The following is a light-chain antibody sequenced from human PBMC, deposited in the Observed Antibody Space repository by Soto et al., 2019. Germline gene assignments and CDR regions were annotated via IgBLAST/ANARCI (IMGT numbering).Light chain of an antibody. CDR2: AAS. J-gene: IGKJ1*01. V-gene: IGKV3-20*01. CDR1: QSFRGL. CDR3: QQYSSSPRT. Sequence: VFTHSPGTLSLSPGVRATLSCRASQSFRGLLAWYQQKPGQAPRLLIHAASSRAPGIPDRFSGSGSGTDFTLTISRLEPEDFAVFYCQQYSSSPRTFGQGTKVDI.